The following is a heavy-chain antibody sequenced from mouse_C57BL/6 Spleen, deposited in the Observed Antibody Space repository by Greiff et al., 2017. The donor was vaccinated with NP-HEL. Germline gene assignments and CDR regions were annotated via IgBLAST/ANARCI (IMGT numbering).Heavy chain of an antibody. D-gene: IGHD2-5*01. CDR2: IYPSDSET. Sequence: VQLQQPGAELVRPGSSVKLSCKASGYTFTSYWMDWVKQRPGQGLEWIGNIYPSDSETHYNQKFKDKATLTVDKSSSTAYMQLSSLTSEDSAVYYCARRDSNHWYFDVWGTGTTVTVSS. J-gene: IGHJ1*03. V-gene: IGHV1-61*01. CDR3: ARRDSNHWYFDV. CDR1: GYTFTSYW.